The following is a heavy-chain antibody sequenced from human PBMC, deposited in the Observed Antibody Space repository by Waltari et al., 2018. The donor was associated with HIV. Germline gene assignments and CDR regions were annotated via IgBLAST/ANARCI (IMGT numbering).Heavy chain of an antibody. CDR3: ARAGSTVLFDY. Sequence: QVQLQQWGAGLLKPSETLSLTCAVYGGSFSGYYWSWIRQPPGKGLEWIGEINHSGSTNYNPSLKSRVTISVDTSKNQFSLKLSSVTAADTAVYYCARAGSTVLFDYWGQGTLVTVSS. V-gene: IGHV4-34*01. J-gene: IGHJ4*02. CDR2: INHSGST. CDR1: GGSFSGYY. D-gene: IGHD4-17*01.